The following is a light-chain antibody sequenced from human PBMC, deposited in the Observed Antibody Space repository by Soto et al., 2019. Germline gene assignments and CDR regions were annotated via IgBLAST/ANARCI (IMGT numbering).Light chain of an antibody. J-gene: IGKJ1*01. CDR1: QSVGSD. Sequence: EIVMTQSPATLSVSPGERATLSCRASQSVGSDLAWYQQKPGQAPRLLIYGASTRATGIPARFSGSGSETEFTLTISSLQSEDFAVYYCQQYNNWSTFGQGTKVDIK. CDR3: QQYNNWST. CDR2: GAS. V-gene: IGKV3-15*01.